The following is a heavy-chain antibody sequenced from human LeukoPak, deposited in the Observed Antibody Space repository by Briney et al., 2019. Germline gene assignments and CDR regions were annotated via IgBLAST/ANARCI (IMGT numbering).Heavy chain of an antibody. V-gene: IGHV1-18*01. D-gene: IGHD6-19*01. CDR1: GYTFTSYG. Sequence: ASVKVSCKASGYTFTSYGISWVRQAPGQGLEWMGWISAYNGNTNYAQKLQGRVTMTTDTSTSTAYMELRSLRSDDTAVYYCARDRHSSGWPNWFDPWGQGTLVTVSS. CDR2: ISAYNGNT. J-gene: IGHJ5*02. CDR3: ARDRHSSGWPNWFDP.